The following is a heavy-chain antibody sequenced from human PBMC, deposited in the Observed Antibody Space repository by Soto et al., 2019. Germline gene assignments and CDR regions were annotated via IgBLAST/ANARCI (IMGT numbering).Heavy chain of an antibody. V-gene: IGHV3-21*01. D-gene: IGHD6-19*01. J-gene: IGHJ5*02. CDR1: GFTFSSYS. CDR2: ISSSSSYI. CDR3: ARAPTRYSSGFNWFDP. Sequence: GGSLRLSCAASGFTFSSYSMNWVRQAPGKGLEWVSSISSSSSYIYYADSVKGRFTISRDNAKNSLYLQMNSLRAEDTAVYYCARAPTRYSSGFNWFDPWGQGTLVTVSS.